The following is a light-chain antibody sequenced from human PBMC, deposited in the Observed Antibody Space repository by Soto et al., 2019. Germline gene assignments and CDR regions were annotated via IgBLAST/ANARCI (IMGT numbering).Light chain of an antibody. Sequence: QLVLTQPPSASGSPGQSVTISCTGTSSDVGHYNYVSWYQQHPGTAPKLIIFDVSKRPSGVPDRFSGSKSGNTASLTVSGLQAEDEADYYCSSYAGGNNYVFGTGTKVTVL. CDR3: SSYAGGNNYV. J-gene: IGLJ1*01. CDR1: SSDVGHYNY. CDR2: DVS. V-gene: IGLV2-8*01.